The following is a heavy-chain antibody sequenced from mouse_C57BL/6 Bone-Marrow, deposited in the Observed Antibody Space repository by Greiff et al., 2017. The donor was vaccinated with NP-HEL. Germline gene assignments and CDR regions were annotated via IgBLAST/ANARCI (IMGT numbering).Heavy chain of an antibody. Sequence: EVQLQQSGPGLAKPSQTLSLTCSVTGYSITSDYWNWIRKFPGTKLEYMGYISYSGSTYYNPSLKSRISITRDTSKNQYYLQLNSVTTEDTATYYCARYYYGPYWYFDVWGTGTTVTVSS. J-gene: IGHJ1*03. CDR3: ARYYYGPYWYFDV. CDR1: GYSITSDY. CDR2: ISYSGST. V-gene: IGHV3-8*01. D-gene: IGHD2-1*01.